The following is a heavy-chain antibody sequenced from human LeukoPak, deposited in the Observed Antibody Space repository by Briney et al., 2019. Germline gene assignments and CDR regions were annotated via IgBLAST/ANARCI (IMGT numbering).Heavy chain of an antibody. V-gene: IGHV3-74*01. CDR2: INNDGSGT. CDR1: GFTFSSYW. J-gene: IGHJ5*02. Sequence: GGSLRLFCAASGFTFSSYWMHWVRQAPGKGPVWVSRINNDGSGTTYADSVKGRFTISRDDAENTLYLQMNSLRAEDTAVYYCVRGGESTWSWGQGTLVTVSS. D-gene: IGHD2-15*01. CDR3: VRGGESTWS.